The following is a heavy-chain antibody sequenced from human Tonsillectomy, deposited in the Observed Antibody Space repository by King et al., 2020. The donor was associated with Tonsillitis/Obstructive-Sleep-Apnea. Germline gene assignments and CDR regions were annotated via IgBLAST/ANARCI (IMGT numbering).Heavy chain of an antibody. J-gene: IGHJ4*02. V-gene: IGHV4-31*03. CDR2: IYYSGST. CDR1: GGSISSGGYY. D-gene: IGHD6-6*01. CDR3: AREPTSLGYFDY. Sequence: QLQESGPGLVKPSQTLSLTCTVSGGSISSGGYYWSWIRQDPGKGLQWIGYIYYSGSTYYNPSLKSRVTISVDTSKNQFSLKLSSVTAADTAVYYCAREPTSLGYFDYWGQGTLVTVSS.